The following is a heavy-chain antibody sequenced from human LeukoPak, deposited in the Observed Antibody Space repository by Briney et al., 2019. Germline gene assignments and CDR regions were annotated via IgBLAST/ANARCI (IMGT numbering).Heavy chain of an antibody. J-gene: IGHJ4*02. CDR1: GFTFSNAW. V-gene: IGHV3-15*01. CDR2: IKSKTDGGTT. CDR3: TTDLGR. Sequence: GESLRLSCAASGFTFSNAWMTWVRQALGKGLEWVGRIKSKTDGGTTDYSGPVKGRFTISRDDSRNTLYLQMNSLKTEDTALYYCTTDLGRWGQGALVTVSS.